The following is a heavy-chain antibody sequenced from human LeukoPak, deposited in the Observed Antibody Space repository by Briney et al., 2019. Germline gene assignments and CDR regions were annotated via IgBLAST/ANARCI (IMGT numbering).Heavy chain of an antibody. V-gene: IGHV3-74*01. J-gene: IGHJ4*02. CDR1: GFTFRSYW. CDR2: IDNDGSDT. CDR3: GRDLMGSIDY. D-gene: IGHD1-26*01. Sequence: GGSLRLSCAASGFTFRSYWMHWVRQAPGKGLVWVSRIDNDGSDTIYADSVNGRFTISRDNAKNTLYLQMDSLGVEDTAVYYCGRDLMGSIDYWGQGTLVTVSS.